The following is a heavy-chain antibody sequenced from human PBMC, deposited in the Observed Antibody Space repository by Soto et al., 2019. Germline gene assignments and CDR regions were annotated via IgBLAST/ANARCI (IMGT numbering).Heavy chain of an antibody. J-gene: IGHJ6*02. CDR3: VRNAGPAAEAGSGYFYYGMDV. V-gene: IGHV3-30*04. CDR1: GFTFSSYA. D-gene: IGHD6-19*01. Sequence: PGGSLRLSCAASGFTFSSYAMHWVRQAPGKGLEWVTLISFDGRKKFYPDSVRGRFTISRDSSRNTVSLQMNSLRPEDTAVYYCVRNAGPAAEAGSGYFYYGMDVWGQGTTVTVSS. CDR2: ISFDGRKK.